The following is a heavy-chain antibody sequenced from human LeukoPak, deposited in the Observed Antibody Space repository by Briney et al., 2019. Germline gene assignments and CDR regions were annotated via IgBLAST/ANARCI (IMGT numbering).Heavy chain of an antibody. D-gene: IGHD6-19*01. CDR2: ISYDGSNK. CDR3: ARAMAVAGTAYYYGMDV. J-gene: IGHJ6*02. Sequence: GGSLRLSCAASGFTFSSYAMHWVRQAPGKGLEWVAVISYDGSNKYYADSVKGRFTISRDNSKNTLYLQMNSLRAEYTAVYYCARAMAVAGTAYYYGMDVWGQGTTVTVSS. V-gene: IGHV3-30-3*01. CDR1: GFTFSSYA.